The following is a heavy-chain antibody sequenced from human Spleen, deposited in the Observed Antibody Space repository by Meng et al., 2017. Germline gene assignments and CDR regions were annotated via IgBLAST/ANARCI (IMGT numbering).Heavy chain of an antibody. J-gene: IGHJ4*02. CDR2: VIAGSGQT. V-gene: IGHV1-3*01. Sequence: QVQLVQSGAEVKKPGASVKVSCKASGYTFTTYTIQWARQAPGQSLEWMGWVIAGSGQTRYSQKLQGRVAITRDTSASTVYMDLSSLISEDTAVYYCARDVAVAMAYFDYWGQGTLVTVSS. CDR1: GYTFTTYT. CDR3: ARDVAVAMAYFDY. D-gene: IGHD6-19*01.